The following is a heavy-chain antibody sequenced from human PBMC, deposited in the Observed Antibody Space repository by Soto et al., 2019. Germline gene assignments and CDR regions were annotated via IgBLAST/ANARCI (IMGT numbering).Heavy chain of an antibody. Sequence: XATLWLTCAVSGYSISSGYYWWWLRRTPGKGLEWIGSIYHSGSTYYNPSLKSRVTISVDTSKNQFSLKLSSVTAADTAVYYCARGLYHSSGYYYIYAFDIWGQGTMVTVSS. J-gene: IGHJ3*02. D-gene: IGHD3-22*01. CDR3: ARGLYHSSGYYYIYAFDI. CDR2: IYHSGST. V-gene: IGHV4-38-2*01. CDR1: GYSISSGYY.